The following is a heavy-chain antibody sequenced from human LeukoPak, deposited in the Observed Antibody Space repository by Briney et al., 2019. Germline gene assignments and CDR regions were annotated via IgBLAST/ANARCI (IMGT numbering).Heavy chain of an antibody. Sequence: SQTLSLTCTVSGGSISSGTYFWSWIRQPAGKGLEWIGRIYTSGSTNYNPSLKSRVTMSVDTSRNQFSLRLSSVTAADTAVYYCASEVPASIDYFQHRGQGTLVTVSS. CDR1: GGSISSGTYF. CDR2: IYTSGST. CDR3: ASEVPASIDYFQH. V-gene: IGHV4-61*02. D-gene: IGHD2-2*02. J-gene: IGHJ1*01.